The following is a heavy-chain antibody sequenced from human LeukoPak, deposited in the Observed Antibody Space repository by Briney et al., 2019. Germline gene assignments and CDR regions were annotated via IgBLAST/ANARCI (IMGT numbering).Heavy chain of an antibody. J-gene: IGHJ6*03. CDR1: GFTFSSYS. V-gene: IGHV3-48*01. D-gene: IGHD3-3*01. CDR2: ISSSSSTI. CDR3: ARGYYDFWSGPTYYYYYMDV. Sequence: GGSLRLSCAASGFTFSSYSMNWVRQAPGKGLEWVSYISSSSSTIYYADSVKGRFTISRDNAKNSLYLQMNSLRAEDTAVYYCARGYYDFWSGPTYYYYYMDVWGKGTTVTVSS.